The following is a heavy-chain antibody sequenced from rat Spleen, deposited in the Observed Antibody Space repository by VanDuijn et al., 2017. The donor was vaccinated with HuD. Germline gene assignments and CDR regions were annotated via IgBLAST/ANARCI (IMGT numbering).Heavy chain of an antibody. J-gene: IGHJ2*01. D-gene: IGHD1-6*01. CDR1: GFTFSDYH. CDR2: ISTGGGDT. CDR3: ARGGFFRF. Sequence: EVQLVESGGGLVQPGRSMKLSCAASGFTFSDYHMAWVRQAAKKGLEWVASISTGGGDTYYRDSVKGRFTISRDHAKNTQYLQVDSLRSEDTATYYCARGGFFRFWGQGVMVTVSS. V-gene: IGHV5-25*01.